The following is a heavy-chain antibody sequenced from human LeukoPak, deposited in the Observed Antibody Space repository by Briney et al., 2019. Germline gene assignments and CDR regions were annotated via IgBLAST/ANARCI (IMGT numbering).Heavy chain of an antibody. V-gene: IGHV3-30*18. D-gene: IGHD3-10*01. CDR3: AKDLSGGNFDY. Sequence: PGGSLRLSCAASGFTFSRYSMNWVRQAPGKGLEWVAVISYDGSNKYYADSVKGRFTISRDNSKNTLYLQMNSLRAEDTAVYYCAKDLSGGNFDYWGQGTLVTVSS. CDR1: GFTFSRYS. J-gene: IGHJ4*02. CDR2: ISYDGSNK.